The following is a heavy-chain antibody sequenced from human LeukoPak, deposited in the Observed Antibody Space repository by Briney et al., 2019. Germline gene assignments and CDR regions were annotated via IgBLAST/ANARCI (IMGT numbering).Heavy chain of an antibody. CDR3: ARGRDYYRHGTNLDY. Sequence: SETLSLTCAVYGGSFSGYYWSWIRQPPGKGLEWIGEINHSGSTNYNPSLKSRVTISVDTSKNQFSLKLSSVTAADTAVYYCARGRDYYRHGTNLDYWGQGTLVTVSS. CDR2: INHSGST. V-gene: IGHV4-34*01. CDR1: GGSFSGYY. J-gene: IGHJ4*02. D-gene: IGHD3-10*01.